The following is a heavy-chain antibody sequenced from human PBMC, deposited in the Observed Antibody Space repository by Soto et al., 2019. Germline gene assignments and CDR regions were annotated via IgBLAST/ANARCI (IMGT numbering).Heavy chain of an antibody. CDR3: ASRDCTTTSCRFDS. CDR1: GFTFSTYS. CDR2: ISSGTDTI. J-gene: IGHJ4*02. D-gene: IGHD2-2*01. V-gene: IGHV3-48*01. Sequence: EVQLVESGGGLVQPGGSLRLSCAASGFTFSTYSMNWVRQAPGKGLQWVSYISSGTDTIYYADSVKGRFTISRDNAKNSLFLQMNSLRAEDTAVYYCASRDCTTTSCRFDSWGQGTLVTVSS.